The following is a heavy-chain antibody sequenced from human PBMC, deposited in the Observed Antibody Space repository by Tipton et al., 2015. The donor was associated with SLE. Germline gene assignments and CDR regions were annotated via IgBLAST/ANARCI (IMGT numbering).Heavy chain of an antibody. CDR3: ARESFTNDFYYYMDV. Sequence: TLSLTCTVSGVSITSYYWSWIRQPAGKGLEWIGFIQGRENTNYNPSLESRVTISVDTSKNQFSLQLTSVTAADTAIYYCARESFTNDFYYYMDVWGKGTTVTVSS. V-gene: IGHV4-4*07. CDR1: GVSITSYY. D-gene: IGHD2-8*01. J-gene: IGHJ6*03. CDR2: IQGRENT.